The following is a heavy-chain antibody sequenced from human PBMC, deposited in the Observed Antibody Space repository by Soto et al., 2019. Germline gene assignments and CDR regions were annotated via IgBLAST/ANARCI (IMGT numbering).Heavy chain of an antibody. CDR3: ARGRYYYYGMDV. V-gene: IGHV3-74*01. CDR1: GFTFSSYW. CDR2: ISSDGSST. Sequence: EVPLVESGGGLVQPGGSLRLSCAASGFTFSSYWMYWVRQAPGKGLVWVSRISSDGSSTSYADSVKGRFTSSRDNAKNTLFLQMNSLRAEDTAVYYCARGRYYYYGMDVWGQGTTVTVSS. J-gene: IGHJ6*02.